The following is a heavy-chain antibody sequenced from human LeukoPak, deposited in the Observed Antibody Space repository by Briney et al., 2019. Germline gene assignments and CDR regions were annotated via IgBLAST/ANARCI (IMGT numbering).Heavy chain of an antibody. CDR3: ARGNELFDP. CDR1: GGSISSFY. CDR2: IYYSGST. J-gene: IGHJ5*02. Sequence: SETLSLTCSVSGGSISSFYWSWIRQPPGKGREYIGYIYYSGSTNFNPSLKSRVTISVDTSKNQFSLKLSSVTAADTAVYYCARGNELFDPWGQGTLVTVSS. V-gene: IGHV4-59*01. D-gene: IGHD1-1*01.